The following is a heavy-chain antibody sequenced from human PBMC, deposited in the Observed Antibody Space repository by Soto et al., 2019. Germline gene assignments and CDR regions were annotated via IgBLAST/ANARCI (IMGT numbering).Heavy chain of an antibody. CDR1: GYNFANYW. CDR3: ARQIYDSDTGPNFQYYFDS. Sequence: GESLKISCKGSGYNFANYWIGWVRQMPGKGLEWMGRIDPSDSQTYYSPSFRGHVTISATKSITTVFLQWSSLRASDTAMYYCARQIYDSDTGPNFQYYFDSWGQGTPVTVSS. D-gene: IGHD3-22*01. CDR2: IDPSDSQT. V-gene: IGHV5-10-1*01. J-gene: IGHJ4*02.